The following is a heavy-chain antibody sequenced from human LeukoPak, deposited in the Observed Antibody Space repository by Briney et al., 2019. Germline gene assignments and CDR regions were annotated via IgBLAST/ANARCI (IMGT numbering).Heavy chain of an antibody. CDR1: GFTFSNYW. D-gene: IGHD3-22*01. CDR3: ARDRGTYYYDSSGPTDY. J-gene: IGHJ4*02. Sequence: GGSLRLSCAASGFTFSNYWMSWVRQVPGKGLEWVSSISSSSSYIYYADSVKGRFTISRDNAKNSLYLQMNSLRAEDTAVYYCARDRGTYYYDSSGPTDYWGQGTLVTVSS. CDR2: ISSSSSYI. V-gene: IGHV3-21*01.